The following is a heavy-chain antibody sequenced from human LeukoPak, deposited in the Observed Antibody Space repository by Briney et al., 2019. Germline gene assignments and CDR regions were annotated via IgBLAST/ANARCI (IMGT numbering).Heavy chain of an antibody. D-gene: IGHD6-13*01. CDR1: GFTFSSYS. V-gene: IGHV3-21*01. CDR2: ISSSSSYI. CDR3: ARGTIAAARYYFDY. J-gene: IGHJ4*02. Sequence: GGALRLSCAASGFTFSSYSMNWVRQAPGKGLEWVSSISSSSSYIYYADSVKGRFTISRDNAKNSLYLQMNSLRAEDTAVYYCARGTIAAARYYFDYWGQGTLVTVSS.